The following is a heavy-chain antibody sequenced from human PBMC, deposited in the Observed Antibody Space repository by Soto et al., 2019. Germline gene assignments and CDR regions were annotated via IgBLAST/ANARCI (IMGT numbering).Heavy chain of an antibody. CDR2: IYYSGST. V-gene: IGHV4-39*01. CDR3: AIILRPKFYYYGGMDV. D-gene: IGHD2-15*01. CDR1: GGSISSSSYY. Sequence: PSETLSLTCTVSGGSISSSSYYWGWIRQPPGKGLEWIGSIYYSGSTYYNPSLKSRVTISVDTSKNQFSLKLSSVTAADTAVYYGAIILRPKFYYYGGMDVCGQGTTVTVSS. J-gene: IGHJ6*02.